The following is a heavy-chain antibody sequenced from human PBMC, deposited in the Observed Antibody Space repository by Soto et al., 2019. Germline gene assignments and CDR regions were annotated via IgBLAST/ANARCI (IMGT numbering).Heavy chain of an antibody. CDR2: IYYSGST. CDR1: GGSISSSSYY. V-gene: IGHV4-39*01. Sequence: SETLSLTCTVSGGSISSSSYYWGWIRQPPGKGLEWIGSIYYSGSTYYNPSLKSRVTISVDTSKNQFSLKLSSVTAADTAVYYCARHNADSSGYYWDAFDIWGQGTMVTVSS. J-gene: IGHJ3*02. D-gene: IGHD3-22*01. CDR3: ARHNADSSGYYWDAFDI.